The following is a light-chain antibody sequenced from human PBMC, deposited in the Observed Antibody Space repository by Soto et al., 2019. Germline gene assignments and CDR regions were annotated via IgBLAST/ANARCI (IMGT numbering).Light chain of an antibody. J-gene: IGLJ1*01. V-gene: IGLV1-40*01. CDR2: ENN. Sequence: QAVVTQPPSVSEAPGQRVTISCTGSSSNIGAGYEAHWYQQVPGTAPKLLIYENNNRPSGVPDRFSGSKSGTSASLAITGLQAEEEAEYYCQSYDSSLSGYVFGTGTKVTVL. CDR3: QSYDSSLSGYV. CDR1: SSNIGAGYE.